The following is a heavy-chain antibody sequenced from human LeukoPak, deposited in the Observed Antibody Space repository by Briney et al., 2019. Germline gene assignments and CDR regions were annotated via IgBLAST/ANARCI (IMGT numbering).Heavy chain of an antibody. J-gene: IGHJ4*02. CDR1: GYTFNGYY. D-gene: IGHD3-10*01. CDR2: INPNRGDT. Sequence: GASVKVSCKASGYTFNGYYMHWVRQAPGQGLEWMGWINPNRGDTNYAQKFQGRVTMTRDTSISTAYMELSRLRSDDTAVYYCAXEAXYYYGSGSWAHLRHSYYFDYWGQGTLVTVSS. CDR3: AXEAXYYYGSGSWAHLRHSYYFDY. V-gene: IGHV1-2*02.